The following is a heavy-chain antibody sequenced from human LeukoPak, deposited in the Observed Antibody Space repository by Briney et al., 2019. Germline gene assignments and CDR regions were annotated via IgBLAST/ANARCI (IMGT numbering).Heavy chain of an antibody. Sequence: PGGSLRLSCAASGFIFDSYGMHWVRQAPGKGLEWVAFIRYDGSNKYYADSVKGRFTISRDNSKNTLYLQMNSLRAEDTAVYYCANWGEGDFWSGYESGSTWFDPWGQGTLVTVSS. CDR3: ANWGEGDFWSGYESGSTWFDP. CDR2: IRYDGSNK. D-gene: IGHD3-3*01. J-gene: IGHJ5*02. V-gene: IGHV3-30*02. CDR1: GFIFDSYG.